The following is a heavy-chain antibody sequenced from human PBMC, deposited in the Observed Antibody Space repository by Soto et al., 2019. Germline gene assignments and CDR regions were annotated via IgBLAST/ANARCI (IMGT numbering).Heavy chain of an antibody. J-gene: IGHJ3*02. D-gene: IGHD4-17*01. Sequence: EVQLLESGGGLVQPGGSLRLSCAASGFTFSTSGMSWVRQAPGKGLEWVSSISGSGDYTNYADSVKGRFTTSRDNSKNTLYLQINSLTAEDTAVYYCANHGGFDIWGQGTMVGVSS. V-gene: IGHV3-23*01. CDR3: ANHGGFDI. CDR1: GFTFSTSG. CDR2: ISGSGDYT.